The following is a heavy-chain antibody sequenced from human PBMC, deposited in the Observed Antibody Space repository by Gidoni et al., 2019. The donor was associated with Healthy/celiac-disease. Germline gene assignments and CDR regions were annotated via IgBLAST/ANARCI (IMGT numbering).Heavy chain of an antibody. V-gene: IGHV1-69*06. J-gene: IGHJ5*02. Sequence: QVQLVQSGAAVKKPGSSVKVSCKASGGTFSSYAISWVRQAPGQGLEWRGGIIPIFGTANYAQKFQGRVTITADKSTSTAYMELSSLRSEDTAVYYCARGWACGGDCYTGWFDPWGQGTLVTVSS. CDR2: IIPIFGTA. CDR1: GGTFSSYA. D-gene: IGHD2-21*01. CDR3: ARGWACGGDCYTGWFDP.